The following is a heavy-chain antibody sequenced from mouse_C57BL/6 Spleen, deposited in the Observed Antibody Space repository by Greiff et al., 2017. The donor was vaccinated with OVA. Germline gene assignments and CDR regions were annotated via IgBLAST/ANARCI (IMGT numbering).Heavy chain of an antibody. D-gene: IGHD5-1-1*01. CDR1: GYTFTDYY. CDR3: AREGYREDYAMDY. CDR2: IYPGSGNT. Sequence: QVQLQQSGAELVRPGASVKLSCKASGYTFTDYYINWVKQRPGQGLEWIARIYPGSGNTYYNEKFKGKATLTAEKSSSTAYMQLSSLTSEDSAVYFCAREGYREDYAMDYWGQGTSVTVSS. V-gene: IGHV1-76*01. J-gene: IGHJ4*01.